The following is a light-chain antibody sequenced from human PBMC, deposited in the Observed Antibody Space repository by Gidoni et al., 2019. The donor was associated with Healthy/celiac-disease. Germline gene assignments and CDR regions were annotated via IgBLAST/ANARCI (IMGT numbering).Light chain of an antibody. CDR2: DNN. V-gene: IGLV1-51*01. CDR3: GTWDSSLSAGWV. Sequence: QSVLTQPPSVSAAPGQKVTISCAGSSSNFGINYVSWYQQLPGTAPKLLIYDNNKRPSGIPDRFSGSKSGTSATLGITGLQTGDEADYYCGTWDSSLSAGWVFGGGTKLTVL. CDR1: SSNFGINY. J-gene: IGLJ3*02.